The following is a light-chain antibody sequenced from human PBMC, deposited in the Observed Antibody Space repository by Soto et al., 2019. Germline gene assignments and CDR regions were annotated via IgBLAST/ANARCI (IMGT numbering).Light chain of an antibody. CDR2: DAS. Sequence: EIVLTQSPATLSLSPGERATLSCRASQSVRSYLAWYQQKPGQAPRLLIHDASSRATGIPARFSGSGSGTDFTLTIISLEPEDFAVYYCQQRTNWPSSTFGQGTRLEIK. CDR1: QSVRSY. J-gene: IGKJ5*01. V-gene: IGKV3-11*01. CDR3: QQRTNWPSST.